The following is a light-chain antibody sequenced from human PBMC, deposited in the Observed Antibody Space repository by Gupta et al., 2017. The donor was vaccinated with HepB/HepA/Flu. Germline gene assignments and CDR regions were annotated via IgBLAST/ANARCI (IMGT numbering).Light chain of an antibody. CDR2: EVN. CDR1: RSDVGSYNL. J-gene: IGLJ2*01. V-gene: IGLV2-23*02. CDR3: CSYASTTGV. Sequence: QSALTQPASVSGSPGQSITISCTGTRSDVGSYNLVSWYQQHPGKAPKLWIYEVNKWASGVSDRFSGSKSGNTASLTISGLQAEDDADDYCCSYASTTGVFGGGTKLTVL.